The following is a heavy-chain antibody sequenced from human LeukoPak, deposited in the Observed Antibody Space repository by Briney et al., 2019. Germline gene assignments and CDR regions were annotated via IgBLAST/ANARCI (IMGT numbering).Heavy chain of an antibody. CDR3: TRDLAAVPGPRMDV. Sequence: GGSLRLSCAASGFIFSSYCMSWVRQAPGKGLEWVALINPDGSERYYVDSVKGRFTISRDNAKNSLYLQMDSLRDDDTAMYFCTRDLAAVPGPRMDVWGQGTTVTVSS. CDR2: INPDGSER. V-gene: IGHV3-7*03. D-gene: IGHD6-19*01. J-gene: IGHJ6*02. CDR1: GFIFSSYC.